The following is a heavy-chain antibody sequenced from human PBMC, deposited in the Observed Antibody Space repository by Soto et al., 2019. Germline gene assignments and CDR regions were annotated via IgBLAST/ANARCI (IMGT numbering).Heavy chain of an antibody. V-gene: IGHV3-30*04. CDR1: GFTFSSYA. CDR3: ARDPGIQLRFFDY. J-gene: IGHJ4*02. D-gene: IGHD5-18*01. Sequence: GGSLRLSCAASGFTFSSYAMHWVRQAPGKGLEWVAVISYDGSNKYYADSVKGRFTISRDNSKNTLYLQMNSLRAEDTAVYYCARDPGIQLRFFDYLGQGTLVTVSS. CDR2: ISYDGSNK.